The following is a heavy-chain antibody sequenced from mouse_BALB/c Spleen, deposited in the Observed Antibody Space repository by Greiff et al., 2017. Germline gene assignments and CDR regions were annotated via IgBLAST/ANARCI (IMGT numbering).Heavy chain of an antibody. J-gene: IGHJ4*01. CDR2: ISYSGST. CDR1: GYSITSDYA. CDR3: ARGEVRTFYAMDY. V-gene: IGHV3-2*02. Sequence: EVQRVESGPGLVKPSQSLSLTCTVTGYSITSDYAWNWIRQFPGNKLEWMGYISYSGSTSYNPSLKSRISITRDTSKNQFFLQLNSVTTEDTATYYCARGEVRTFYAMDYWGQGTSVTVSS. D-gene: IGHD2-14*01.